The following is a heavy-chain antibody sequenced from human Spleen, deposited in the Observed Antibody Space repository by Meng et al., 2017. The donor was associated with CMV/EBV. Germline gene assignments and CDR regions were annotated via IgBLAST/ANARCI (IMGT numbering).Heavy chain of an antibody. Sequence: GESLKISCAASEFTFSSLWMTWVRQAPGEGLEWVANMSQDGSQKNYVDSVKGRFTISRDNAKNSLFLQMNSLRAEDTAVYYCARVAAAGRGMDVWGQGTTVTVSS. J-gene: IGHJ6*02. CDR2: MSQDGSQK. D-gene: IGHD6-13*01. CDR1: EFTFSSLW. CDR3: ARVAAAGRGMDV. V-gene: IGHV3-7*04.